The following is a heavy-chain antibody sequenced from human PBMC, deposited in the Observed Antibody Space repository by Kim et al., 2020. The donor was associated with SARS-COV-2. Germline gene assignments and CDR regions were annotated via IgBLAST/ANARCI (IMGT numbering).Heavy chain of an antibody. CDR1: GFTFTFYS. CDR3: AKKGGH. V-gene: IGHV1-46*01. Sequence: ASVKVSCKASGFTFTFYSMHWVRQAPGQGLEWMGMINRSGGGTNYAQKFQGRVTMTGDPSTNTVYMELSSLSSDDTAVYYCAKKGGHWGPGPLVTVSS. J-gene: IGHJ4*02. D-gene: IGHD3-16*01. CDR2: INRSGGGT.